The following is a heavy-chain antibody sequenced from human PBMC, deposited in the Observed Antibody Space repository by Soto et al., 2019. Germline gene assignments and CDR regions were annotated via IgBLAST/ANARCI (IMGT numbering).Heavy chain of an antibody. V-gene: IGHV3-23*01. CDR3: AKEKISTSCCNWFDP. D-gene: IGHD2-2*01. CDR2: ISGSGGST. Sequence: GGAPRLSLAGPGFTFCSYSLSLVRPAPGKGLEWVSAISGSGGSTYYADSVKGRFTISRDNSKNTLYLQMNSLRAEDTAVYYCAKEKISTSCCNWFDPWGQGTLVTVSS. CDR1: GFTFCSYS. J-gene: IGHJ5*02.